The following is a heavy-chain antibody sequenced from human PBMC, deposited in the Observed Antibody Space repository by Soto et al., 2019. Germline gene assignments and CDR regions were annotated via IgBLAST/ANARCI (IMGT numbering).Heavy chain of an antibody. D-gene: IGHD1-1*01. CDR2: VHISGHS. CDR3: ARVRQGCSANNCYFDP. J-gene: IGHJ5*01. CDR1: GGSVRAPDW. Sequence: SETLSLTCTLSGGSVRAPDWWNWVRQSPDKGLEWIAEVHISGHSNYNPSLGSRVSVSIDSSKNQFYLNLNSVTAADTAIYYCARVRQGCSANNCYFDPWGQGTQVTVSS. V-gene: IGHV4-4*02.